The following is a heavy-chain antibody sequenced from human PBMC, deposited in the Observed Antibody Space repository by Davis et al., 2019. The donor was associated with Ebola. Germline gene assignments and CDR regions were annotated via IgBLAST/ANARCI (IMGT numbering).Heavy chain of an antibody. CDR2: INHSGST. D-gene: IGHD2-2*01. Sequence: PSETLSLTCAVYGGSFSGYYWSWIRQPPGKGLEWLGEINHSGSTNYNPSLKSRVTISVDTSKNQFSLKLSSVTAADTAVYYCARGGSGYCSSTSCYPPVYYYYYMDVWGKGTTVTVSS. CDR1: GGSFSGYY. J-gene: IGHJ6*03. CDR3: ARGGSGYCSSTSCYPPVYYYYYMDV. V-gene: IGHV4-34*01.